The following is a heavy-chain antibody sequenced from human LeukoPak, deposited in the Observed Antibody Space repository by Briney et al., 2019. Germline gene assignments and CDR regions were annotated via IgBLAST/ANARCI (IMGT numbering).Heavy chain of an antibody. CDR1: GFSLRSYW. V-gene: IGHV3-7*01. CDR2: INEDERAK. CDR3: ATFWGSLESDWLRDAMDV. D-gene: IGHD2-21*02. J-gene: IGHJ6*02. Sequence: GGSLTLSCAASGFSLRSYWMSGVRQAPGRGREGVATINEDERAKYYVASVKGRFTIYRDNAKNSLYLQMNSLRAEDTAVYYCATFWGSLESDWLRDAMDVWGQGTTVTVSS.